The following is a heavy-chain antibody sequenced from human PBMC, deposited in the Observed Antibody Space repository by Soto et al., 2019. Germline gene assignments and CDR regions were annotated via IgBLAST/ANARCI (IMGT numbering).Heavy chain of an antibody. D-gene: IGHD3-3*01. CDR3: ARAGLGFLEWWALGLFDP. CDR2: IYYSGST. CDR1: GGSISSGGYY. Sequence: SAPLSLTCTVSGGSISSGGYYWSWIREHRGKGLEWIGYIYYSGSTYYNPSLKRRVTISVDTSKNLFSLKLRSVTAADTAVYYCARAGLGFLEWWALGLFDPWGQGTLVTVSS. J-gene: IGHJ5*02. V-gene: IGHV4-31*03.